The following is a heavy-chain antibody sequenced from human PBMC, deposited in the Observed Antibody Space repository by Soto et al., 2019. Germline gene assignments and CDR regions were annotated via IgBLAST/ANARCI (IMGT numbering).Heavy chain of an antibody. CDR3: AKETTTDYGDYGEYFDY. CDR1: GFTFSSYA. CDR2: VGGTGDST. Sequence: EVQLLESGGGLVQPGGSLRLSCAASGFTFSSYAMSWVRQAPGKGLEWVSAVGGTGDSTYYADSIKGRFTISRDNSKNTLYLQMNSLRADDKAVYSCAKETTTDYGDYGEYFDYWGQGTLVTVSS. V-gene: IGHV3-23*01. D-gene: IGHD4-17*01. J-gene: IGHJ4*02.